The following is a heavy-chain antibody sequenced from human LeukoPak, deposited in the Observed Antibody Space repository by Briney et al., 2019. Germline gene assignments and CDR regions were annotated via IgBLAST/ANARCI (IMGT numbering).Heavy chain of an antibody. CDR2: ISVYNGNT. J-gene: IGHJ3*02. V-gene: IGHV1-18*01. CDR3: ASKLSDSSGYYSADGAFDI. CDR1: GYTFTSYG. Sequence: ASVKVSCKASGYTFTSYGISWVRQAPGQGLEWMGWISVYNGNTNYAQKLQGRVTMTTDTSTSTAYMELRSLRSDDTAVYYCASKLSDSSGYYSADGAFDIWGQGTMVTVSS. D-gene: IGHD3-22*01.